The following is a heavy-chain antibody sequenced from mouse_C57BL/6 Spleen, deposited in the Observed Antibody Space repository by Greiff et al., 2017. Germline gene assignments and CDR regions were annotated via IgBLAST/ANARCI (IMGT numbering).Heavy chain of an antibody. CDR1: GYTFTGYW. Sequence: QVQLQQSGAELMKPGASVKLSCKATGYTFTGYWIEWVKQRPGHGLEWIGEILPGSGSTNSNEKFKGKATFTADTSSNTAYMQLSSLTTEDSAIYYCARRGDYWGQGTTLTVSS. CDR3: ARRGDY. J-gene: IGHJ2*01. CDR2: ILPGSGST. V-gene: IGHV1-9*01.